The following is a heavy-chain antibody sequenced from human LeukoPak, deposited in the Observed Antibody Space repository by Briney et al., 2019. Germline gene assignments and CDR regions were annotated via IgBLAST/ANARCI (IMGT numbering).Heavy chain of an antibody. CDR2: INHSGST. Sequence: SETLSLTCAVYGGSFSGYYWSWIRQPPGKGLEWIGEINHSGSTNHNPSLKSRVTISVDTSKNQFSLKLSSVTAADTAVYYCARERGSSVDFDYWGQGTLVTVSS. CDR1: GGSFSGYY. D-gene: IGHD6-6*01. J-gene: IGHJ4*02. CDR3: ARERGSSVDFDY. V-gene: IGHV4-34*01.